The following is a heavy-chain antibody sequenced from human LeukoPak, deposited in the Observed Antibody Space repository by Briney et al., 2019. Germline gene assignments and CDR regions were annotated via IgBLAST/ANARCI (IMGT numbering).Heavy chain of an antibody. CDR1: GYIFKNHW. D-gene: IGHD1-26*01. J-gene: IGHJ3*02. V-gene: IGHV5-51*01. CDR3: ARPGLGRTYYHDAFDN. CDR2: IFPGDSDV. Sequence: GESLKISCKGSGYIFKNHWIGWVRQTPGRALEWVAIIFPGDSDVRYSPSFQGRVTVSVDKSIDTTFLQWGSLRASDTAVYYCARPGLGRTYYHDAFDNWGHGTMVTVSP.